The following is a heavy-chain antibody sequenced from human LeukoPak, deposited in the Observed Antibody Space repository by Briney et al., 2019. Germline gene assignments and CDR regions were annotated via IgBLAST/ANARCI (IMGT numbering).Heavy chain of an antibody. Sequence: GGSLRLSCAASGFTFDDYGMSWVRQAPGKGLEWVGFIRSKAYGGTTEYAASVKGRFTISRDDSKSIAYLQMNSLKTEDTAFYYCTRDSVLRGWYRPSWFDPWGQGTLVTVSS. V-gene: IGHV3-49*04. CDR1: GFTFDDYG. J-gene: IGHJ5*02. D-gene: IGHD6-19*01. CDR3: TRDSVLRGWYRPSWFDP. CDR2: IRSKAYGGTT.